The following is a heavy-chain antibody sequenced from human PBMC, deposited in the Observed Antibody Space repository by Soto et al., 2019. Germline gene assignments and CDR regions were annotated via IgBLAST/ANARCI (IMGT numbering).Heavy chain of an antibody. V-gene: IGHV3-23*01. Sequence: EVELLESGGGLVQPGGSGRLSCAASGFTFRNYAMSWVRQAPGKGLAWVSSIHGDGAGSSYADAVKGRFTVSRDDSKETLYLHMSSLRVDDTAVYYCVKDGVARHGNWDWFDSWGQGTLVTVAS. CDR2: IHGDGAGS. D-gene: IGHD6-6*01. CDR1: GFTFRNYA. CDR3: VKDGVARHGNWDWFDS. J-gene: IGHJ5*01.